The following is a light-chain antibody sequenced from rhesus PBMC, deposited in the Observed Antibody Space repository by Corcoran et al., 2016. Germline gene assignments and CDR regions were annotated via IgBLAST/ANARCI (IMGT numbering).Light chain of an antibody. CDR3: QQYSSRPWT. CDR2: TAS. Sequence: DIQMTQSPSSLSASVGDTVTITCRASQGISSGLAWYQQNPGKAPKLLIYTASSLKSWVPSRFRGSESGTDFTLTISSLQSEDFATYYCQQYSSRPWTFGQGTKVEIK. CDR1: QGISSG. J-gene: IGKJ1*01. V-gene: IGKV1-22*01.